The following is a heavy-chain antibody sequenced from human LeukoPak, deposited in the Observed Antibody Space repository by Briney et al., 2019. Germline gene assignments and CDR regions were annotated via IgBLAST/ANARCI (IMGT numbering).Heavy chain of an antibody. CDR2: MNPNSGNT. Sequence: ASVKVSCKASGYTFTSYDIDWVRQATGQGLEWMGWMNPNSGNTGYAQKFQGRVTMTRNTSISTAYMELSSLRSEDTAVYYCARYVGLELNYFDYWGQGTLVTVSS. CDR3: ARYVGLELNYFDY. V-gene: IGHV1-8*01. D-gene: IGHD1-7*01. J-gene: IGHJ4*02. CDR1: GYTFTSYD.